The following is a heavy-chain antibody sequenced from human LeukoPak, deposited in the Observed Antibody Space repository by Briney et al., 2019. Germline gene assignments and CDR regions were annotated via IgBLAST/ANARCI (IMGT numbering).Heavy chain of an antibody. V-gene: IGHV1-69*05. CDR2: IIPIFGTA. CDR3: ARSGGSGRGNYMDV. J-gene: IGHJ6*03. CDR1: GGTFSSYA. Sequence: ASVKVSCKASGGTFSSYAISWVRQAPGQGLEWMGGIIPIFGTANYAQKFQGRVTITTDESTSTAYMELSSLRSEDTAVYYCARSGGSGRGNYMDVWGKGTTVTVSS. D-gene: IGHD2-15*01.